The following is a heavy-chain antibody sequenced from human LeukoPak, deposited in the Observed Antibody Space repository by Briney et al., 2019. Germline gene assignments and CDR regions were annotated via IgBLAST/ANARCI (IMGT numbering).Heavy chain of an antibody. CDR3: ARSMLRYFDWSRTPSFDP. V-gene: IGHV1-18*01. CDR2: ISAYNGNT. CDR1: GYTFTSYG. D-gene: IGHD3-9*01. J-gene: IGHJ5*02. Sequence: ASVKVSCKASGYTFTSYGISWVRQAPGQGLEWMGWISAYNGNTNYAQKLQGRVTMTTDTSTSTAYMELRSLRSDDTAVYCCARSMLRYFDWSRTPSFDPWGQGTLVTVSS.